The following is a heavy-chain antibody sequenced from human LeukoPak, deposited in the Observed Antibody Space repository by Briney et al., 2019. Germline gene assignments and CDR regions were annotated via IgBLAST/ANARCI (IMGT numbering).Heavy chain of an antibody. D-gene: IGHD6-13*01. CDR3: ARGLARKGGIAAVWVWFDP. Sequence: RASVKVSCKASGYTFTSYGISWVRQAPGQGLEWMGWISAYNGNTNYAQKVQGRVTMTTDTSTSTAYMELRSLRSDDTAVYYCARGLARKGGIAAVWVWFDPWGQGTLVTVSS. V-gene: IGHV1-18*01. CDR1: GYTFTSYG. CDR2: ISAYNGNT. J-gene: IGHJ5*02.